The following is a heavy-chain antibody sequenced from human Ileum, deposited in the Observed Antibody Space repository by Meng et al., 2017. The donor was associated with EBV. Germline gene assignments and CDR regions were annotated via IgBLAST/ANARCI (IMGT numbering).Heavy chain of an antibody. CDR1: VVYLRSDLL. CDR3: GRDQGRELINH. Sequence: QDSGAVVLNRSETLAPRVGLSVVYLRSDLLWSWVAQPQGKGFGWIGEVHHRGDTNYNPSLKSRVDISVDKSKNQFYLSLFSVTAADTAVYYCGRDQGRELINHWGQGTLVTVSS. J-gene: IGHJ4*02. V-gene: IGHV4-4*02. D-gene: IGHD1-7*01. CDR2: VHHRGDT.